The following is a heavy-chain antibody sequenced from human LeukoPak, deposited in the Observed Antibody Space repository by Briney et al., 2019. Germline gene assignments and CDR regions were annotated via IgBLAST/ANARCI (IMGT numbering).Heavy chain of an antibody. CDR1: GFTFSDYY. D-gene: IGHD3-10*01. CDR2: ISNSGSTI. J-gene: IGHJ2*01. V-gene: IGHV3-11*04. CDR3: ARPRGYYGSGSFLL. Sequence: GGSLRLSCAASGFTFSDYYMSWIRQAPGKGLEWVSYISNSGSTIYYADSLKGRFTVSRDNAKNSLYLQMNSLRAEDTAVYYCARPRGYYGSGSFLLWGRGTLVTVSS.